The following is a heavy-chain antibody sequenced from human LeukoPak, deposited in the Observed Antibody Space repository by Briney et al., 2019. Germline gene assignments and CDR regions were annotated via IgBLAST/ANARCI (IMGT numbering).Heavy chain of an antibody. Sequence: PGGSLRLSCAASGFTFSSYAMSWVRQAPGKGLEWASAISGSGVSTNYADSVKGRFTISRDNSKNTVYLQMNSLRAEDTAVYCCAKFGSGTYANFDYWGQGTLVTVSS. V-gene: IGHV3-23*01. CDR2: ISGSGVST. CDR3: AKFGSGTYANFDY. CDR1: GFTFSSYA. J-gene: IGHJ4*02. D-gene: IGHD1-26*01.